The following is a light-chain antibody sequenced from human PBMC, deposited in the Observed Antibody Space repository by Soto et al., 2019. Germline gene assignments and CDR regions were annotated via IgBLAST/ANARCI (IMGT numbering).Light chain of an antibody. J-gene: IGKJ1*01. Sequence: DIQMTQSPSTLSASVGDRVTITCRASQTINSWLAWYQQKPGKAPRLLIYDASSLESGVPSRFSGSGSGTECTLTISSLQPDDFATYYCQQYSSYWTFGQGTKVEIK. CDR3: QQYSSYWT. CDR1: QTINSW. V-gene: IGKV1-5*01. CDR2: DAS.